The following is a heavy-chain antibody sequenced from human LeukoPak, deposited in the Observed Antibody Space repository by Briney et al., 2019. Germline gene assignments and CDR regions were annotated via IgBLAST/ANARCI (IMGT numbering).Heavy chain of an antibody. CDR2: IKQDGSEK. V-gene: IGHV3-7*01. CDR3: TRDGSYSGSYFAY. J-gene: IGHJ4*02. Sequence: GGSLRLSCAASGFTFSSDWMSWVRQAPGKGLEWVANIKQDGSEKYYVDSVKGRFTISRDNAKNSLYLQMNSLRAEDTAVYYCTRDGSYSGSYFAYWGQGTLVTVSS. D-gene: IGHD1-26*01. CDR1: GFTFSSDW.